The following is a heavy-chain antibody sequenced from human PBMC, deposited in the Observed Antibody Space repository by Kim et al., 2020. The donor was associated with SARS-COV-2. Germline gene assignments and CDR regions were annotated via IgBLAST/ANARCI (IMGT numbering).Heavy chain of an antibody. D-gene: IGHD5-12*01. CDR3: ARDIVTTWIDWYFDL. CDR2: ISSISSYI. J-gene: IGHJ2*01. V-gene: IGHV3-21*04. Sequence: GGSLRLSCAASAFTFSSYTMNWVRQAPGKGLEWVSSISSISSYIYYADSVKGRFTISRDNAKNSLYLQMNSLRAEDTALYYCARDIVTTWIDWYFDLWGRGTLVTVSS. CDR1: AFTFSSYT.